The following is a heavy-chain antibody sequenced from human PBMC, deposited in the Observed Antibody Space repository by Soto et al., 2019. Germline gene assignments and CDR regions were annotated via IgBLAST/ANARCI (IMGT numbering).Heavy chain of an antibody. V-gene: IGHV4-34*01. CDR3: ARGLGGCSGGSCYYMDV. Sequence: SETLSLTCAVYGGSFSGYYWSWIRQPPGKGLEWIGEINHSGSTNYNPSLKSRVTISVDTSKNQFSLKLSSVTAADTAVYYCARGLGGCSGGSCYYMDVWGKGTTVTVSS. D-gene: IGHD2-15*01. CDR1: GGSFSGYY. CDR2: INHSGST. J-gene: IGHJ6*03.